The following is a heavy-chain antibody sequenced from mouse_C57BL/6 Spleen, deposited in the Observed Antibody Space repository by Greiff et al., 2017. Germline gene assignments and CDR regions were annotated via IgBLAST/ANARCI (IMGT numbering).Heavy chain of an antibody. V-gene: IGHV1-82*01. CDR3: AREGDYGSSYVGDY. D-gene: IGHD1-1*01. CDR2: IYPGDGDT. J-gene: IGHJ2*01. CDR1: GYAFSSSW. Sequence: QVQLQQSGPELVKPGASVKISCKASGYAFSSSWMNWVKQRPGKGLEWIGRIYPGDGDTNYNGKFKGKATLTADKSSSTAYMQLSSLTSEDSAVYFCAREGDYGSSYVGDYWGQGTTLTVSS.